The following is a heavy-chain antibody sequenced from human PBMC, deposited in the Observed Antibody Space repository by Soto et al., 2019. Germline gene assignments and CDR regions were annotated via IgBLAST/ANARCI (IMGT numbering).Heavy chain of an antibody. CDR3: ARFFVDTAMVTGGAFDI. CDR1: GYTFTSYG. CDR2: ISAYNGNT. Sequence: QVQLVQSGAEVKKPGASVKVSCKASGYTFTSYGISWVRQAPGQGLEWMGWISAYNGNTNYARKLQGRVTMTTDTSTSTAYMELRSLRSDDTAVYYCARFFVDTAMVTGGAFDIWGQGTMVTVSS. D-gene: IGHD5-18*01. V-gene: IGHV1-18*01. J-gene: IGHJ3*02.